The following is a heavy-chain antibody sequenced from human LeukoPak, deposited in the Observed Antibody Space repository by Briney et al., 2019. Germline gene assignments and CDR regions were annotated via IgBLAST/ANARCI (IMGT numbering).Heavy chain of an antibody. CDR3: ARDTDSSEGDDAFDI. V-gene: IGHV4-39*07. CDR2: INHSGST. J-gene: IGHJ3*02. D-gene: IGHD3-22*01. Sequence: SETLSLTCTVSGGSMTGRTYYWGWIRQPPGKGLEWIGEINHSGSTNYNPSLKSRVTISVDTSKNQFSLKLSSVTAADTAVYYCARDTDSSEGDDAFDIWGQGTMVTVSS. CDR1: GGSMTGRTYY.